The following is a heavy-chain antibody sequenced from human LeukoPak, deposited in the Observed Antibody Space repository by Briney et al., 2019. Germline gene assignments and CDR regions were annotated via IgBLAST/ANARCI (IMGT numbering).Heavy chain of an antibody. J-gene: IGHJ4*02. Sequence: WETLSLTCAVYGGSFSGYYWSWIRQPTGKGLEWIGEINHSGSTNYNPSLKSRVTISVDTSKNQFSLKLSSVTAADTAVYYCARLDVGYYDSSSYYFDYWGRGTLVTVSS. CDR3: ARLDVGYYDSSSYYFDY. D-gene: IGHD3-22*01. CDR1: GGSFSGYY. V-gene: IGHV4-34*01. CDR2: INHSGST.